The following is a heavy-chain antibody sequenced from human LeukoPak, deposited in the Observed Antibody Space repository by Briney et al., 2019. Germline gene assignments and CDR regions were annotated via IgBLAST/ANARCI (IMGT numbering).Heavy chain of an antibody. CDR1: GGSISSYY. CDR3: ARGSVPAAIAYYYYMDV. Sequence: PSETLSLTCTVSGGSISSYYWSWIRQPPGKGLEWIGDIYYRGSTNYNPSLKSRVTISVDTSKNQFSRKLSSVTAADTAVYYCARGSVPAAIAYYYYMDVWGKGTTVTISS. CDR2: IYYRGST. D-gene: IGHD2-2*01. V-gene: IGHV4-59*01. J-gene: IGHJ6*03.